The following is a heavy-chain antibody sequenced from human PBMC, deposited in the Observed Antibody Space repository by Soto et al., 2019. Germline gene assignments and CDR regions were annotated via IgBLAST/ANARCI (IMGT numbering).Heavy chain of an antibody. Sequence: GGFLRLSCAASGFTFSSYATSWVRQAPGKGLEWVAAISGSGGSTYYADSVKGRFTISRDNSKNTLYLQMNSLRAEDTAVYYCETTWGVVGATGYWGQGTLVTVSS. V-gene: IGHV3-23*01. J-gene: IGHJ4*02. CDR2: ISGSGGST. D-gene: IGHD1-26*01. CDR1: GFTFSSYA. CDR3: ETTWGVVGATGY.